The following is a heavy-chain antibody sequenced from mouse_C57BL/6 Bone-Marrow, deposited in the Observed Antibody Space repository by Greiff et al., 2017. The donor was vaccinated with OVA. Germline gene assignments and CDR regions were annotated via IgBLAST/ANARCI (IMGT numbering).Heavy chain of an antibody. CDR3: ARDYDGRRAWFAY. CDR1: GYTFTSYG. D-gene: IGHD1-1*01. J-gene: IGHJ3*01. Sequence: QVQLQESGAELARPGASVKLSCKASGYTFTSYGISWVKQRTGQGLEWIGEIYPRSGNTYYNEKFKGKATLTADKSSSTAYMELRSLTSEDSAVYFCARDYDGRRAWFAYWGQGTLVTVSA. V-gene: IGHV1-81*01. CDR2: IYPRSGNT.